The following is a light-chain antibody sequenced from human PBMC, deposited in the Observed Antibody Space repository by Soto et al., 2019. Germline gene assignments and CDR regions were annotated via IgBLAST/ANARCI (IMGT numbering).Light chain of an antibody. J-gene: IGKJ5*01. CDR3: QQRSNWPIT. Sequence: VLTQTPDTLSLSPGDAATLSCRASQSVSSYLAWYQQKPGQAPRLLIYDASNRATGIPARFSGSGSGTDFTLTISSLEPEDFAVYYCQQRSNWPITFGQGTRLEI. CDR2: DAS. CDR1: QSVSSY. V-gene: IGKV3-11*01.